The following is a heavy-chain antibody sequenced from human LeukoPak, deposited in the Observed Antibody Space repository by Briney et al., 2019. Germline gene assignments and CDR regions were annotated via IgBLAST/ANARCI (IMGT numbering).Heavy chain of an antibody. CDR3: ARIRPYYDFWSGLDWFGP. CDR2: IKQDGSEK. V-gene: IGHV3-7*01. D-gene: IGHD3-3*01. CDR1: GFTFSSYW. J-gene: IGHJ5*02. Sequence: PGGSLRLSCAASGFTFSSYWMSWVRQAPGKGLEWVANIKQDGSEKYYVDSVKGRFTISRDNAKNSLYLQMNSLRAEDTAVYYCARIRPYYDFWSGLDWFGPWGQGTLVTVSS.